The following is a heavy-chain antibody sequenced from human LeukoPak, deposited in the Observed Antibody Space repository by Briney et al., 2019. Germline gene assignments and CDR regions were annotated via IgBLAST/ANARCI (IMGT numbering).Heavy chain of an antibody. CDR1: GYTFTGYY. D-gene: IGHD5-18*01. J-gene: IGHJ4*02. CDR2: INPNSGGT. CDR3: ARDAMGYSYGYWDY. Sequence: GASVKVSCKASGYTFTGYYMHWVRQAPGQGLEWMGWINPNSGGTNYAQKFQGRVTMTRDTSISTAYMELSRLRSDDTAVYYCARDAMGYSYGYWDYWGQGTLVTASS. V-gene: IGHV1-2*02.